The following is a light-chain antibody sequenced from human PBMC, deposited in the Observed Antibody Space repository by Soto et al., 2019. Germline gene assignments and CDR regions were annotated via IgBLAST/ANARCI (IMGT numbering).Light chain of an antibody. Sequence: AIQITQSPSSLSASVGDRVTITCRSSQDIRTELGWYQQRPGKAPNLLIYGASTLQTGVPSRFSGSGSGTDFFLTISSLQPEDVATYFCLQDYNYPRTFGQGTKLQIK. J-gene: IGKJ2*01. CDR2: GAS. V-gene: IGKV1-6*01. CDR3: LQDYNYPRT. CDR1: QDIRTE.